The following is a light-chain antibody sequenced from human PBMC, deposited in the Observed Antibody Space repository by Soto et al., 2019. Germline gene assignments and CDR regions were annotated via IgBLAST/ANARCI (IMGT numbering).Light chain of an antibody. CDR1: QDISDY. J-gene: IGKJ4*01. V-gene: IGKV1-9*01. Sequence: DIPLTQSPSFLSASVGDRVTITCRASQDISDYLAWYQQKPGKAPKLLIYTASILQSGVSTRFTGSASGTQFTLSISSRQPEEFATYYCQQFNVYPLPFGGGTQVEIK. CDR2: TAS. CDR3: QQFNVYPLP.